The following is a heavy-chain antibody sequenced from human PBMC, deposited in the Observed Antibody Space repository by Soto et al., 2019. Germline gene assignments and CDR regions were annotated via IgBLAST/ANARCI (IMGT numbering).Heavy chain of an antibody. J-gene: IGHJ4*02. CDR1: GGSFSGYY. D-gene: IGHD3-22*01. CDR2: INHSGST. V-gene: IGHV4-34*01. CDR3: ARGLTYYYDSSGYYEPGPLTFDY. Sequence: SETLSLTCAVYGGSFSGYYWSWIRQPPGKGLEWIGEINHSGSTNYNPSLKSRVTISVDTSKNQFSLKLSSVTAADTAVYYCARGLTYYYDSSGYYEPGPLTFDYWDQGTLVTVSS.